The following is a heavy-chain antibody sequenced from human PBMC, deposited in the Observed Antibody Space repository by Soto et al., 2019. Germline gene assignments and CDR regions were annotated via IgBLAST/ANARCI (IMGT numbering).Heavy chain of an antibody. CDR3: TRNLGGYNGENWFGP. D-gene: IGHD5-12*01. V-gene: IGHV3-73*01. CDR1: GFTFSGSA. CDR2: IRSKANNYAT. Sequence: EVQLVESGGGLVQPGGSLKLSCAASGFTFSGSAMHWVRQASGKGLEWVGRIRSKANNYATAYAASVKGRFTISRDESKNTAYLQMNSLKTEDTAVYYCTRNLGGYNGENWFGPWGQGTLVTVSS. J-gene: IGHJ5*02.